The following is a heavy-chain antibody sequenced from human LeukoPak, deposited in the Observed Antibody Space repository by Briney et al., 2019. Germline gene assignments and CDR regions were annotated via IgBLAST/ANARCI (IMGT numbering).Heavy chain of an antibody. CDR1: GGSFSGYY. Sequence: SETLSLTCAVYGGSFSGYYWSWIRQPPGKGLEWIGEINHSGSTNYNTSLKSRVTISVDTSKNQFSLKLSSVAAADTAVYYCAREVVVVAATRGANWFDPWGQGTLVTVSS. CDR3: AREVVVVAATRGANWFDP. V-gene: IGHV4-34*01. CDR2: INHSGST. J-gene: IGHJ5*02. D-gene: IGHD2-15*01.